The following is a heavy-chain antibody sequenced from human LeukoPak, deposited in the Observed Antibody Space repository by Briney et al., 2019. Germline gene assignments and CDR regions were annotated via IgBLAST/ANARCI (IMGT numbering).Heavy chain of an antibody. V-gene: IGHV3-23*01. D-gene: IGHD2-2*03. CDR1: GFTFSSYG. CDR2: ISGSGGST. Sequence: GGSLRLSCAASGFTFSSYGMSWVRQAPGPGLEWVSAISGSGGSTYYADSVKGRFTISRDNSKNTLYLQMNSLRAEDTAVYYCAKDLDIVVVPAAMLSWFDYWGQGTLVTVSS. J-gene: IGHJ4*02. CDR3: AKDLDIVVVPAAMLSWFDY.